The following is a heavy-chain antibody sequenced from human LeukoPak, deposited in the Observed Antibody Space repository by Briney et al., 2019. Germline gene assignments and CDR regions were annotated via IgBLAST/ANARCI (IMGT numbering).Heavy chain of an antibody. Sequence: PGRSLRPSCAASGFTFSSYAMHWVRQAPGKGLEWVAVISYDGSNKYYADSVKGRFTISRDNSKNTLYLQMNSLRAEDTAVYYCAREGAEQAFDIWGQGTMVTVSS. CDR2: ISYDGSNK. V-gene: IGHV3-30-3*01. J-gene: IGHJ3*02. CDR1: GFTFSSYA. CDR3: AREGAEQAFDI. D-gene: IGHD1-26*01.